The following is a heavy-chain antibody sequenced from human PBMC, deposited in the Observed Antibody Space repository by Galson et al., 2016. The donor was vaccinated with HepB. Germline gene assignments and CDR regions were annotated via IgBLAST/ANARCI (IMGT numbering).Heavy chain of an antibody. Sequence: SLRLPCAASGFTFRKYAMHWVRQAPGKGLEWVAVISYDGSNKYYADSVKGRLTISRDNSKNTLSLHMNSLRAEDTAVYYCARDSDYYDSSGYFQYWGQGTLVTVSS. CDR2: ISYDGSNK. CDR1: GFTFRKYA. J-gene: IGHJ1*01. V-gene: IGHV3-30-3*01. D-gene: IGHD3-22*01. CDR3: ARDSDYYDSSGYFQY.